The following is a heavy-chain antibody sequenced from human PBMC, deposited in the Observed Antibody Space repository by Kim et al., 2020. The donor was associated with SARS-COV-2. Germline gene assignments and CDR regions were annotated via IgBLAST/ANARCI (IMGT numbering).Heavy chain of an antibody. Sequence: GGSLRLSCAASGFTFSSYSMNWVRQAPGKGLEWVSYISSSSSTIYYADSVKGRFTISRDNAKNSLYLQMNSLRDEDTAVYYCASILLWFGELLPRYGMDVWGQGTTVTVSS. CDR2: ISSSSSTI. V-gene: IGHV3-48*02. CDR3: ASILLWFGELLPRYGMDV. D-gene: IGHD3-10*01. J-gene: IGHJ6*02. CDR1: GFTFSSYS.